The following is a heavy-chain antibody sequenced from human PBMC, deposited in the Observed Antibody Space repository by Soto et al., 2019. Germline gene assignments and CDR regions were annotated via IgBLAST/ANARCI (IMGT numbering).Heavy chain of an antibody. D-gene: IGHD3-10*01. J-gene: IGHJ4*02. CDR3: AREGPYGSGSPRDR. CDR1: GFSFEYYA. V-gene: IGHV3-30-3*01. CDR2: ISDAGSKK. Sequence: QVKLVESGGGVVQPGKSLRLSCAASGFSFEYYAIHWVRQAPGKGLEWGAVISDAGSKKNYAESVKGRFTISRDNSKNMVYLQINSLILDDSAVYYCAREGPYGSGSPRDRWGQGSLVTVSP.